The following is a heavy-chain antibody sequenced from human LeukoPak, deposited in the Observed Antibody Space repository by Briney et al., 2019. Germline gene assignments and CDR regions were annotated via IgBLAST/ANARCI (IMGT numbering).Heavy chain of an antibody. D-gene: IGHD3-22*01. CDR1: GFIVSNNY. CDR2: IYSAGSS. Sequence: GGSLRLSCAASGFIVSNNYMSWVRQAPGKGLEWVSVIYSAGSSLYAESVRGRFTISRDYSTNTLSLQMNSLRAEDTAVYYCARDRSYHDSSGYSWKLESWGQGILVTVSS. V-gene: IGHV3-53*01. J-gene: IGHJ4*02. CDR3: ARDRSYHDSSGYSWKLES.